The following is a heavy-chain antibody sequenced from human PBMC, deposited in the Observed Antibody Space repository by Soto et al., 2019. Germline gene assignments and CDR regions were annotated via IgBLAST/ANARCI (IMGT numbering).Heavy chain of an antibody. CDR2: IYYSGST. Sequence: QVQLQESGPGLVKPSETLSLTCTVSGGSISSYYWSWIRQPPGKGLEWIGYIYYSGSTNYNPSLKSRVTISVATSKNQCSLKLSSVTAADTAVYYCARQLRYCSGGSCPDAFDIWGQGTMVTVSS. V-gene: IGHV4-59*08. D-gene: IGHD2-15*01. CDR3: ARQLRYCSGGSCPDAFDI. J-gene: IGHJ3*02. CDR1: GGSISSYY.